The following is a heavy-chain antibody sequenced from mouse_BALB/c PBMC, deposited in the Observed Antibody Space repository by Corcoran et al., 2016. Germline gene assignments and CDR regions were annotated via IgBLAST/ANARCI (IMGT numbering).Heavy chain of an antibody. CDR3: ARERRFAY. CDR2: ITYDGSN. CDR1: GYSITIGYY. J-gene: IGHJ3*01. Sequence: DVQLQESGPGLVKPSQSLSLTCSVTGYSITIGYYWNWIRQFPGNKLEWMGYITYDGSNNYNPSLQNRISITRDPSKNQFFLKFNSVTTQDTATYYCARERRFAYWGQGTLVTFSA. V-gene: IGHV3-6*02.